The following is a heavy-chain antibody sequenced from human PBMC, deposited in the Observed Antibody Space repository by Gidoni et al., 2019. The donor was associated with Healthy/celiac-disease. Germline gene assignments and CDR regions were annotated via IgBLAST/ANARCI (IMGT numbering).Heavy chain of an antibody. CDR3: ANTYYYDL. CDR1: GGSFSGYY. CDR2: INHSGST. Sequence: QVQLQQWGAGLLKPSETLSLTCAVYGGSFSGYYWSWIRQPPGKGLEWIGEINHSGSTNYNPSLKSRVTISADTSKNQFSLKLSSVTAADTAVYYCANTYYYDLWGQGTLVTVSS. J-gene: IGHJ4*02. V-gene: IGHV4-34*01.